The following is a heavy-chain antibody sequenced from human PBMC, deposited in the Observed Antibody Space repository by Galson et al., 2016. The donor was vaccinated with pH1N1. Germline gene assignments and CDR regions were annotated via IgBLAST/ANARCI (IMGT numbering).Heavy chain of an antibody. CDR2: ISSNGADT. V-gene: IGHV3-21*04. CDR1: GFTFSSYS. Sequence: SLRLSCAASGFTFSSYSMNWVRQAPGKGLEWVASISSNGADTYYRDSMKGRFTISRDSAKSSVDLRMNSLRVEDTAVYYCARLKWPGMGSDYWGQGTVVAVSS. CDR3: ARLKWPGMGSDY. D-gene: IGHD5-12*01. J-gene: IGHJ4*02.